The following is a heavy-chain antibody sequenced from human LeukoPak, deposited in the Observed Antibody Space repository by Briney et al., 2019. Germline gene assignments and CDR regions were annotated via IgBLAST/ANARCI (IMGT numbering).Heavy chain of an antibody. J-gene: IGHJ5*02. V-gene: IGHV4-59*01. CDR1: GGSISSYY. CDR2: IYYSGST. CDR3: ARVVKMATLVGWFDP. Sequence: SETMSLTCTVSGGSISSYYWSWIRQPPGKRLEWIGYIYYSGSTNYNPSLKSRVTISVDTSKNQFSLKLNFVTAADTAVYYCARVVKMATLVGWFDPWGQGTLVTVSS. D-gene: IGHD5-24*01.